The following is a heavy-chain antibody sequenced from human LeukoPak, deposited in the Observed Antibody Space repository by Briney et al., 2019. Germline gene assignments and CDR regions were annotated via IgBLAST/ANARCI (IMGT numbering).Heavy chain of an antibody. V-gene: IGHV4-34*01. CDR1: GGSFSGYY. J-gene: IGHJ4*02. D-gene: IGHD5-18*01. CDR2: INHSGST. CDR3: ARGPDTAISRDLDY. Sequence: SETLSLTCAVYGGSFSGYYWSCIRQPPGKGLEWIGEINHSGSTNYNPSLKSRVTISVDTSKNQFSLKLSSVTAADTAVYYCARGPDTAISRDLDYWGQGTLVTVSS.